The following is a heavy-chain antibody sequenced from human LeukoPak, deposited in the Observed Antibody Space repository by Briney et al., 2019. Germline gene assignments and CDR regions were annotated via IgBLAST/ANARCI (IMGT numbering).Heavy chain of an antibody. D-gene: IGHD2-2*01. CDR3: AKGGVVVPAANFDY. J-gene: IGHJ4*02. CDR1: GFTFSSCA. CDR2: ISGSGGST. Sequence: PGGSLRLSCAASGFTFSSCAMSWVRQAPGKGLEWVSAISGSGGSTYYADSVKGRFTISRDNSKNTLYLQMNSLRAEDTAVYYCAKGGVVVPAANFDYWGQGTLVTVSS. V-gene: IGHV3-23*01.